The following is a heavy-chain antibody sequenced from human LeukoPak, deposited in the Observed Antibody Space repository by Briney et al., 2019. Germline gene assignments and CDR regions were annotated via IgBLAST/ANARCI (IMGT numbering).Heavy chain of an antibody. CDR1: GFSLSTSGVG. CDR3: AHSMAVAGFKWFDP. J-gene: IGHJ5*02. CDR2: IYWDDDK. D-gene: IGHD6-19*01. V-gene: IGHV2-5*02. Sequence: SGPTLVKPTQTLTLTCTFSGFSLSTSGVGVGWIRQPPGKALEWLALIYWDDDKSYSPSLKSRLTITKDTSKTQVVLTMTNMDPVDTATYYCAHSMAVAGFKWFDPWGQGTLVTVSS.